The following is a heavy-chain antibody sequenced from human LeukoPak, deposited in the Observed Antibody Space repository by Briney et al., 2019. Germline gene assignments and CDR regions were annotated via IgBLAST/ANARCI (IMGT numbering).Heavy chain of an antibody. CDR3: ARGLRTYYYDSSGYYNWFDP. CDR2: IYYSGST. J-gene: IGHJ5*02. V-gene: IGHV4-39*07. CDR1: GGSISSSSYY. Sequence: SETQSLTCTVSGGSISSSSYYWGWIRQPPGKGLEWIGSIYYSGSTNYNPSLKSRVTISVDTSKNQFSLKLSSVTAADTAVYYCARGLRTYYYDSSGYYNWFDPWGQGTLVTVSS. D-gene: IGHD3-22*01.